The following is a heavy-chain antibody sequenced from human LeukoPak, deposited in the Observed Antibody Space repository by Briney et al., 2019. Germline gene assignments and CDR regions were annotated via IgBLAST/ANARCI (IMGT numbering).Heavy chain of an antibody. CDR1: GGSISSSSYY. CDR2: IYYSGST. J-gene: IGHJ4*02. V-gene: IGHV4-39*01. Sequence: SQTLSLTCTVSGGSISSSSYYWGWIRQPPGKGLEWIGSIYYSGSTYYNPSLKSRVTISVDTSKNQFSLKLSSVTAADTAVYYCARGWYYDSSGYYYQTWDYWGQGTLVTVSS. CDR3: ARGWYYDSSGYYYQTWDY. D-gene: IGHD3-22*01.